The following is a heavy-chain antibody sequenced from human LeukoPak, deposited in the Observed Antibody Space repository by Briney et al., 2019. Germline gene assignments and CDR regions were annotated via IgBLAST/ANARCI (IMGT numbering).Heavy chain of an antibody. CDR3: ARGGSGSYYYYFDY. D-gene: IGHD1-26*01. Sequence: GASVKVSCKASGYTFTGYYMHWVRQAPGQGLEWMGWINPNSGGTNYTQKFQGRVTMTRDTSISTAYMELSRLRSDDTAVYYCARGGSGSYYYYFDYWGQGTLVTVSS. CDR1: GYTFTGYY. J-gene: IGHJ4*02. V-gene: IGHV1-2*02. CDR2: INPNSGGT.